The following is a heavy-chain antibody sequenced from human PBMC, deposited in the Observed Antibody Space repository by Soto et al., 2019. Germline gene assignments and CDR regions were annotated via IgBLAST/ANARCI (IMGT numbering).Heavy chain of an antibody. D-gene: IGHD5-18*01. V-gene: IGHV5-51*01. J-gene: IGHJ6*02. CDR2: IYPGDSDI. CDR3: ATGRRVYSYGGPGWYYSGMDV. CDR1: GYSFNKYW. Sequence: ESLKISCKGSGYSFNKYWIGWVRQMPGKGLEWMGVIYPGDSDIRYGPSFQGQVTISVDKTTSTAYLQWRSLRSEDTAVYYCATGRRVYSYGGPGWYYSGMDVWGQGTTVTVSS.